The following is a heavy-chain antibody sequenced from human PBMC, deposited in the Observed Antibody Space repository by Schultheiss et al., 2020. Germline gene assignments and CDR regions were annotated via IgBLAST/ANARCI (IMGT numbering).Heavy chain of an antibody. V-gene: IGHV1-18*01. CDR2: ISAYNGNT. CDR3: ARDYGIAYYYGMDV. CDR1: GGTFSSYA. Sequence: ASVKVSCKASGGTFSSYAISWVRQAPGQGLEWMGWISAYNGNTNYAQKIQGRVTMTTDTSISTAYMELSSLRSEDTAVYYCARDYGIAYYYGMDVWGQGTTGTVAS. D-gene: IGHD2-21*01. J-gene: IGHJ6*02.